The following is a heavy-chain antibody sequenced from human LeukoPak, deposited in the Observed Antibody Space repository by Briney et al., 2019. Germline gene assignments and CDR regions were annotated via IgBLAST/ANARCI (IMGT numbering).Heavy chain of an antibody. CDR3: ASRPVLRFLEYLLYP. CDR1: GGSFSDYY. Sequence: SETLSVTCAVYGGSFSDYYWSWIRQPPGKGLKWIGEINHSGSTNYNPSLKSRVTISADTSKNQFSLKLNSVTAADTAVYYCASRPVLRFLEYLLYPWGQGTLVTVSS. D-gene: IGHD3-3*01. V-gene: IGHV4-34*01. J-gene: IGHJ5*02. CDR2: INHSGST.